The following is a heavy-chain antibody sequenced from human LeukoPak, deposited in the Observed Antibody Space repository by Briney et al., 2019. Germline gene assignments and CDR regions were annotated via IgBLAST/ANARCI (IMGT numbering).Heavy chain of an antibody. J-gene: IGHJ4*02. D-gene: IGHD5-12*01. Sequence: SQTLSLTCTVSGGSISSGGYYWSWIRQHPGKGLEWIGYIYYSGSTYYNPSLKGRVTISVDTSKNQFSLKLSSVTAADTAVYYCARAGSGYEYYFDYWGQGTLVTVSS. CDR1: GGSISSGGYY. V-gene: IGHV4-31*03. CDR3: ARAGSGYEYYFDY. CDR2: IYYSGST.